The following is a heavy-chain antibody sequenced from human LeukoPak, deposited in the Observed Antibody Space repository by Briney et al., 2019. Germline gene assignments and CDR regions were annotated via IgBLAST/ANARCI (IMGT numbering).Heavy chain of an antibody. D-gene: IGHD3-9*01. V-gene: IGHV4-34*01. J-gene: IGHJ4*02. CDR1: GFIFSAYE. CDR3: ARGALRYFDWFLRRYYFDY. CDR2: INHSGST. Sequence: GSLRLSCAASGFIFSAYEMNWIRQPPGKGLEWIGEINHSGSTNYNPSLKSRVTISVDTSKNQFSLKLSSVTAADTAVYYCARGALRYFDWFLRRYYFDYWGQGTLVTVSS.